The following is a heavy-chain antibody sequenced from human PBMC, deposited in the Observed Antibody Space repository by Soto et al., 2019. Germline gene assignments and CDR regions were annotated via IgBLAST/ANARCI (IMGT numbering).Heavy chain of an antibody. CDR2: IYYSGST. CDR1: GGSISSSSYY. V-gene: IGHV4-39*07. Sequence: LSLTCTVSGGSISSSSYYWGWIRQPPGKGLEWIGSIYYSGSTYYNPSLKSPVSISLDKSKNQFSLNLTSVAAADTAVYYCARGRTNYFFDLWGQGHLVTVSS. CDR3: ARGRTNYFFDL. D-gene: IGHD3-10*01. J-gene: IGHJ4*02.